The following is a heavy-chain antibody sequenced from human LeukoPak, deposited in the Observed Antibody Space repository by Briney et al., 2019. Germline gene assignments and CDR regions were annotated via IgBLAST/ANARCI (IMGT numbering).Heavy chain of an antibody. CDR2: INQDGNKT. Sequence: GGSLRLSCAASGFTFSTYWMTWVRQAPGKGLEWVANINQDGNKTYYLDSVKGRFTISRDNAKNSLYLQMNSLRAEDTAVYYCAREAGDCSSTSCPYYYYYYMDVWGKGTTVTVSS. D-gene: IGHD2-2*01. CDR3: AREAGDCSSTSCPYYYYYYMDV. V-gene: IGHV3-7*01. CDR1: GFTFSTYW. J-gene: IGHJ6*03.